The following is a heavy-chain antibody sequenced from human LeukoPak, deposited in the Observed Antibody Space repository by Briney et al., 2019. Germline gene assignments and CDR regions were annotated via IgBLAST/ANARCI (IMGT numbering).Heavy chain of an antibody. CDR3: ARGGRIRDTFYFDY. D-gene: IGHD3-16*01. CDR1: GGSISSYY. V-gene: IGHV4-59*08. CDR2: IYYSGST. J-gene: IGHJ4*02. Sequence: SETLSLTCTVSGGSISSYYWSWIRQPPGKGLEWIGYIYYSGSTNYNPSLKSRVTISVDTSKNQFSLKLSSVTAADTAVYYCARGGRIRDTFYFDYWGQGTLVTVSS.